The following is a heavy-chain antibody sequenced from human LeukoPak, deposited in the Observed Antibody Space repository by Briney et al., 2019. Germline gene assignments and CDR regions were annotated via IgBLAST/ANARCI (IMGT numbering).Heavy chain of an antibody. J-gene: IGHJ5*02. V-gene: IGHV4-34*01. Sequence: PSETLSLTCAVYGGSFSGYYWSWIRQPPGKGLEWIGEINHSGSTNYNPSLKSRVTISVDTSKNQFSLKLSSVTAADTAVYYCARVTMVRGVTSNWFDPWGQGTLVTVSS. CDR2: INHSGST. D-gene: IGHD3-10*01. CDR3: ARVTMVRGVTSNWFDP. CDR1: GGSFSGYY.